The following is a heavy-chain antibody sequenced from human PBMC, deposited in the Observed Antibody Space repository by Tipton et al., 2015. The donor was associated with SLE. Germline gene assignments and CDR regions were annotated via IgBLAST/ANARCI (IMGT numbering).Heavy chain of an antibody. CDR1: GVIFSTLA. V-gene: IGHV3-23*01. D-gene: IGHD3-22*01. CDR3: AKDRGYYDSSGYYDY. J-gene: IGHJ4*02. CDR2: IRGSGGST. Sequence: SGVIFSTLAMSWVRQAPGKGLEWVSGIRGSGGSTYYADSVKGRFTISRDNSKNTLYLQMNSLRAEDTAVYYCAKDRGYYDSSGYYDYWGQGTLVTVSS.